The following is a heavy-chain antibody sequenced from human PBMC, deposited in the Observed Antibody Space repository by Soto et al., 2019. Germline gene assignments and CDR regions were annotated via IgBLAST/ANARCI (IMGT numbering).Heavy chain of an antibody. V-gene: IGHV4-31*03. CDR2: IYYSGST. D-gene: IGHD2-2*01. CDR3: ARGASHPAWFDP. Sequence: QVQLQESGPGLVKPSQTLSLTCTVSGGSISSGGYYWSWIRQHPGKGLEWIGYIYYSGSTYYNLSLKSRVTISVDTSKNQFSLKLSSVTAADTAVYYCARGASHPAWFDPWGQGTLVTVSS. CDR1: GGSISSGGYY. J-gene: IGHJ5*02.